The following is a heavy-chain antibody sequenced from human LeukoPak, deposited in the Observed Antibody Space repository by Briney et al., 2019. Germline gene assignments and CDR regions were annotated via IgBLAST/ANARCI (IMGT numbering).Heavy chain of an antibody. D-gene: IGHD5-12*01. J-gene: IGHJ4*02. V-gene: IGHV3-48*01. CDR3: ARGRTVATVYSFGY. CDR2: ISSSSSTI. Sequence: GGSLRLSCAASGFTFSSYSMNWVRQAPGKGLEWVSYISSSSSTIYYADSVKGRFTISRDNAKNSLYLQMNSLRAEDTAVYYCARGRTVATVYSFGYWGQGTLVTVSS. CDR1: GFTFSSYS.